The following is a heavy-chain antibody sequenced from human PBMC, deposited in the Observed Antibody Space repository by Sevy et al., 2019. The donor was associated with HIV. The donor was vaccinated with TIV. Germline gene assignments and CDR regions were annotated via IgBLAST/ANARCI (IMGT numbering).Heavy chain of an antibody. J-gene: IGHJ6*02. CDR3: ARDTATGYSGYYYPTGDYYYGMDV. CDR2: ISSSSSYI. V-gene: IGHV3-21*01. CDR1: GFTFSSYS. Sequence: GGSLRLSCAASGFTFSSYSMNWVRQAPGKGLEWVSSISSSSSYIYYADSVKGRFTISRDNAKNSLYLQMNSLRAEDTAVYYCARDTATGYSGYYYPTGDYYYGMDVWGQGTTVTVSS. D-gene: IGHD5-12*01.